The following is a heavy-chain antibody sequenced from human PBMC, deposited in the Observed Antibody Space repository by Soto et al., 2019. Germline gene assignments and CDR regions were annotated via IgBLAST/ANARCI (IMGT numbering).Heavy chain of an antibody. J-gene: IGHJ6*02. V-gene: IGHV3-64*01. CDR3: ARRIPFGYGMDV. D-gene: IGHD2-21*01. CDR1: GFTFSSYA. Sequence: EVQLVESGGGLVRPGGSLSLSCAASGFTFSSYAMHWVRQAPGKGLEYVSGITSNGGNTDYASSVKGRFTISRDNSKNTLYLQMGSLRAEDMAVYYCARRIPFGYGMDVWGQGTTVTVSS. CDR2: ITSNGGNT.